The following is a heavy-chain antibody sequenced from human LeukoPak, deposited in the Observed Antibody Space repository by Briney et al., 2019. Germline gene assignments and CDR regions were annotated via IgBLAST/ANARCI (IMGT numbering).Heavy chain of an antibody. Sequence: SETLSLTCTVSGGSISSGDYYWSWIRQPPGKGLEWIGYIYYIGSTYYNPSLKSRVTISVDTSKNKFSLQLSSVTAADTAVYYCASTVTENFQHWGQGTLVTASS. D-gene: IGHD4-17*01. CDR3: ASTVTENFQH. CDR1: GGSISSGDYY. J-gene: IGHJ1*01. V-gene: IGHV4-30-4*01. CDR2: IYYIGST.